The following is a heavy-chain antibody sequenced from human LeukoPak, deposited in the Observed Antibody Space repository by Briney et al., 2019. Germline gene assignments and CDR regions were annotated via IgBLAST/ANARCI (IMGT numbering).Heavy chain of an antibody. CDR2: ISSSGSYI. Sequence: GGSLRLSCVASGFTFSSYTMNWVRQAPGKGLEWVSSISSSGSYIYYADSVKGRFTISRDNAKNSLYLQMNSLRAEDTAVYYCVRGNPYNWSYWGQGTLVTVSS. J-gene: IGHJ4*02. CDR1: GFTFSSYT. D-gene: IGHD1-1*01. CDR3: VRGNPYNWSY. V-gene: IGHV3-21*01.